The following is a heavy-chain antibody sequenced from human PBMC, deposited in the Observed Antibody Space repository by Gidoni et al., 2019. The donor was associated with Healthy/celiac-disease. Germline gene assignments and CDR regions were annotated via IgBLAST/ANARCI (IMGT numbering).Heavy chain of an antibody. CDR2: IIPILDTA. Sequence: QVQLVQSGAEVKKPGSSVKVSCKAPGGTFSSYAISWVRQSPGQGLEWMGGIIPILDTANYAQKFQGRVTITADKSTSTAYMELSSLRSEDTAVYYCASFSGSYSEYYFDYWGQGTLVTVSS. J-gene: IGHJ4*02. CDR3: ASFSGSYSEYYFDY. V-gene: IGHV1-69*06. CDR1: GGTFSSYA. D-gene: IGHD1-26*01.